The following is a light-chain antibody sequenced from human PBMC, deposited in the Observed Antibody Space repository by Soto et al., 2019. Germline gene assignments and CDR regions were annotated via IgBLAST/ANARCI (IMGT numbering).Light chain of an antibody. CDR1: SSDVGGYNY. Sequence: QSVLTQPASVSGSPGQSITISCTGTSSDVGGYNYVSWYQQHPGKAPKLMTYDVSNRPSGVSNRFSGSKSGNTASLTISGLQAEDEADYYGSSYTSSSTLNVFGTGTKVTVL. J-gene: IGLJ1*01. CDR2: DVS. V-gene: IGLV2-14*01. CDR3: SSYTSSSTLNV.